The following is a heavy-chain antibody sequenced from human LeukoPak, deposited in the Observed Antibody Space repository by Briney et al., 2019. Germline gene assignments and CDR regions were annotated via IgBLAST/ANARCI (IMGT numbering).Heavy chain of an antibody. J-gene: IGHJ3*02. V-gene: IGHV3-7*05. CDR3: ARWGTYSSSWLGAFDM. CDR2: IKQDGSEK. Sequence: PGGSLRLSCAASGFTFSTYWMSWVRQAPGKGLEWVANIKQDGSEKYYLDSVKGRFTTSRDNAKNSLHLQMNSLRAEDTAVYYCARWGTYSSSWLGAFDMWGQRTMVTVSS. CDR1: GFTFSTYW. D-gene: IGHD6-13*01.